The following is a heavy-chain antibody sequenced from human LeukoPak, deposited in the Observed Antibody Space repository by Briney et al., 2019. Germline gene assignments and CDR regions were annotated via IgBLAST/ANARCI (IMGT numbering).Heavy chain of an antibody. CDR2: ISAYNGNT. CDR1: GYTFTSYG. D-gene: IGHD3-9*01. Sequence: GASVRVSCRASGYTFTSYGISWVRQAPGQGLEWVGWISAYNGNTNYAQKLQGRVTMTTDTSTSTAYMELRSLRSDDTAVYYCARDDYDILTGYLTRDYWGQGTLVTVSS. J-gene: IGHJ4*02. CDR3: ARDDYDILTGYLTRDY. V-gene: IGHV1-18*01.